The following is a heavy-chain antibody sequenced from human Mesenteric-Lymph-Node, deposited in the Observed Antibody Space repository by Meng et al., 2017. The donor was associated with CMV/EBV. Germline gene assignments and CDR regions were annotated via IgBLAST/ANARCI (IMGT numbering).Heavy chain of an antibody. D-gene: IGHD2-2*01. CDR1: GFTFDDYG. V-gene: IGHV3-20*04. CDR3: AREIVVPGLYLYYYGMDV. Sequence: GGSLRLSCAASGFTFDDYGMSWVRQAPGKGLEWVSGINWNGGSTGYADSVKGRFTISRDNAKNSLYLQMNSLRAEDTALYYCAREIVVPGLYLYYYGMDVWGQGTTVTVSS. CDR2: INWNGGST. J-gene: IGHJ6*02.